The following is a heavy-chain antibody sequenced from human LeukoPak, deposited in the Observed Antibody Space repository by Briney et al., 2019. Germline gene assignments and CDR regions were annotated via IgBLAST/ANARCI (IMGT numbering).Heavy chain of an antibody. V-gene: IGHV3-48*02. CDR2: ISSSSSTI. J-gene: IGHJ4*02. Sequence: GGSLRLSCAASGFSFNTYSMNWVRQAPGKGLEWVSHISSSSSTIYYADSVKGRFTISRDNAKTSLYLQMNSLRDEDTAVYYCARQSPDSGRPFDYWGQGTLVTVSS. CDR3: ARQSPDSGRPFDY. CDR1: GFSFNTYS. D-gene: IGHD1-26*01.